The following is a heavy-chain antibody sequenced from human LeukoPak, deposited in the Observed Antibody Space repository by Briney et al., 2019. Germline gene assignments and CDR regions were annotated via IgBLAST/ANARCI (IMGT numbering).Heavy chain of an antibody. D-gene: IGHD5-12*01. CDR2: IYHSGST. Sequence: SETLSLTCTVSGYSISSGYYWGWIRQPPGKGLEWIGSIYHSGSTYYNPSLKSRVTISVDTSKNQFSLKLSSVTAADTAVYYCARIGNYDIVAMSFDYWGQGTLVTVSS. V-gene: IGHV4-38-2*02. J-gene: IGHJ4*02. CDR1: GYSISSGYY. CDR3: ARIGNYDIVAMSFDY.